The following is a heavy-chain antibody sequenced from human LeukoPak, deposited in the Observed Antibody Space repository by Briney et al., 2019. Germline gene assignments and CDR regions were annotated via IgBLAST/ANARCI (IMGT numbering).Heavy chain of an antibody. V-gene: IGHV4-38-2*01. CDR3: ARRADCSSTSCFTDGVYWFDP. J-gene: IGHJ5*02. Sequence: PSETLSLTCAVSGYSISSGYYWGWIRQPPGKGLEWIGSIYHSGSTYYNPSLKSRVTISVDTSKNQFSLKLSSVTAADTAVYYCARRADCSSTSCFTDGVYWFDPWGQGTLVTVPS. CDR2: IYHSGST. D-gene: IGHD2-2*02. CDR1: GYSISSGYY.